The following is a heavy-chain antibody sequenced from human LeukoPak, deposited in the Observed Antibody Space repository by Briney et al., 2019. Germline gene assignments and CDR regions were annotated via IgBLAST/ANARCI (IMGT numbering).Heavy chain of an antibody. CDR1: GYSICSTYY. V-gene: IGHV4-38-2*02. CDR3: ARHRRRYGSGSYAFDI. CDR2: VFHSGST. J-gene: IGHJ3*02. Sequence: PSETLSLTCTVSGYSICSTYYWGWIRQPPGKGLEWVGSVFHSGSTYYNPSLKSRVTISVDTSKNQFSLKLRSVTAADTAVYYCARHRRRYGSGSYAFDIWGQGTMVTVSS. D-gene: IGHD3-10*01.